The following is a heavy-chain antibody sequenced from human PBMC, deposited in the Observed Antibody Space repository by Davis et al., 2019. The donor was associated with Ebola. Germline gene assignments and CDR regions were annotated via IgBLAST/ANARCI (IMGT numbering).Heavy chain of an antibody. Sequence: PGGSLRLSCAASGFTFSSYAMSWVRQAPGKGLEWVSIVYSGGSTYYADSVKGRFTISRDDSKNTLYLQMNSLRAEDTAVYYCARHPSIVVAGAEDYWGQGTLVTVSS. D-gene: IGHD6-19*01. J-gene: IGHJ4*02. CDR2: VYSGGST. CDR1: GFTFSSYA. V-gene: IGHV3-66*04. CDR3: ARHPSIVVAGAEDY.